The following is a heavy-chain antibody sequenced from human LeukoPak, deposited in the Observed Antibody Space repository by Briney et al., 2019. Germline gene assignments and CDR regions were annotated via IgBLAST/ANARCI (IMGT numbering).Heavy chain of an antibody. CDR1: GFTFSSYW. D-gene: IGHD4-17*01. CDR2: IKKDGSEK. CDR3: ARRHDYGDYLNWFDP. J-gene: IGHJ5*02. V-gene: IGHV3-7*01. Sequence: PGGSLRLSCAASGFTFSSYWMSWVRQAPGKGLEWVANIKKDGSEKYYVDSVKGRFTISRDNAKKSLYLQMNSLRAEDTAVYYCARRHDYGDYLNWFDPWGQGTLVTVSS.